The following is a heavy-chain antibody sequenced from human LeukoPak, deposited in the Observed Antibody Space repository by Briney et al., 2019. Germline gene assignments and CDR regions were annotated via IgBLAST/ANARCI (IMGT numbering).Heavy chain of an antibody. CDR3: ARGKEVTAMAYYFDY. CDR2: IYSGGST. J-gene: IGHJ4*02. D-gene: IGHD2-21*02. Sequence: GGSLKLSCAASGFTVSSNYMSWVCQAPGKGLGWVSVIYSGGSTYYADSVKGRFTISRHNSKNTLYLQMNSLRAEDTAVYYCARGKEVTAMAYYFDYWGQGTLVTVSS. CDR1: GFTVSSNY. V-gene: IGHV3-53*04.